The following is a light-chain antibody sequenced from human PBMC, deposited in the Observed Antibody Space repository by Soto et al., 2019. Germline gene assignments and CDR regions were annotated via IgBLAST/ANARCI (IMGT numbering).Light chain of an antibody. CDR3: QQYGSSIT. CDR2: GAS. CDR1: QSVSSSY. J-gene: IGKJ5*01. V-gene: IGKV3-20*01. Sequence: VMTQSPATLSMSXGQRPTLAXXASQSVSSSYLAWYQQKPGQAPRLLIYGASSRATGIPDRFSGGGSGTDFTLTVTRLEPEDFAVYYCQQYGSSITFGQGTRLEI.